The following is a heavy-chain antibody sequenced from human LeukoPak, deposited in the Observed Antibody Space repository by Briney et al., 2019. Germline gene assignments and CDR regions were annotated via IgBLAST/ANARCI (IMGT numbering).Heavy chain of an antibody. V-gene: IGHV3-33*01. CDR1: TFTFSHYG. D-gene: IGHD4-11*01. CDR3: ARDAQRGFDYSNSLEY. J-gene: IGHJ4*02. Sequence: GGSLRLSCAASTFTFSHYGMHWVRQAPGKGLQWVAVIWSDGTNQYYADSVKGRFTISRDNSNNMVHLQMNSLRVDDTGVYYCARDAQRGFDYSNSLEYWGQGALVTVSS. CDR2: IWSDGTNQ.